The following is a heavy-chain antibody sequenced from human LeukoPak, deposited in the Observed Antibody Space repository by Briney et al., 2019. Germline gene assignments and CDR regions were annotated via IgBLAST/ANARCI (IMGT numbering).Heavy chain of an antibody. D-gene: IGHD5-12*01. Sequence: RRSPRLFCAASGFTLSSYGMHWVRQAPGKGLEWVAVIWYDGSNKYYADSVKGRFTISRDNPKNTLYLQRNSLRDEDTAGYYCAKDQVEGWLPYFDYWGQGTLVTVSS. CDR2: IWYDGSNK. J-gene: IGHJ4*02. V-gene: IGHV3-33*06. CDR1: GFTLSSYG. CDR3: AKDQVEGWLPYFDY.